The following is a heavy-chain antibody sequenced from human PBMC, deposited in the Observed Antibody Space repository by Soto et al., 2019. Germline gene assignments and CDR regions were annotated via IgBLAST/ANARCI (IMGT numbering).Heavy chain of an antibody. CDR3: SRIEDYGDYVTDY. Sequence: VELVESGGGVVQPGGSLRLSCAASGFTFNTHGMHWVRQAPGKGLEWVAVIWYDGSQRYYADFVRGRFTISRDNSQNTLYLQMTSLRAEDTAFYYCSRIEDYGDYVTDYWGQGALVTVSS. D-gene: IGHD4-17*01. J-gene: IGHJ4*02. CDR2: IWYDGSQR. CDR1: GFTFNTHG. V-gene: IGHV3-33*01.